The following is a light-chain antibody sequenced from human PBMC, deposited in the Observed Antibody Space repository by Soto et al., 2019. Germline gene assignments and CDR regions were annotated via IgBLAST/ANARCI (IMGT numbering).Light chain of an antibody. Sequence: EIVLTQSPATLSLSPGERVTLSCRASQSVSNSLAWYQQKPGQPPRLLIYDVSNRATGIPARFSGSGSGTDFTLTITSLGPEDFAVYFCHHRYNWPRVTFGQGTQLEIK. CDR1: QSVSNS. V-gene: IGKV3-11*01. CDR3: HHRYNWPRVT. J-gene: IGKJ5*01. CDR2: DVS.